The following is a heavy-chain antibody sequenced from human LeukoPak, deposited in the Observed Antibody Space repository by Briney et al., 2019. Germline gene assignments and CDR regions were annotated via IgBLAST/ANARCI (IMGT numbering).Heavy chain of an antibody. J-gene: IGHJ6*03. CDR1: GFTFSSYT. V-gene: IGHV3-21*01. CDR3: ARDDILTGSRGTFYYYMDV. Sequence: GGSLRLSCAASGFTFSSYTMNWVRQAPGKGLEWVAAISSSSRDIFYADSVKGRFSISRDNAKNSLYLQMNSLRAEDTAVYYCARDDILTGSRGTFYYYMDVWGKGTTVTVSS. D-gene: IGHD3-9*01. CDR2: ISSSSRDI.